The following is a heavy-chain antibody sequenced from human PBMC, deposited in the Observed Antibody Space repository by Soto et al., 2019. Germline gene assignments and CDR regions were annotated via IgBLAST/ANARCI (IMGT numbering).Heavy chain of an antibody. J-gene: IGHJ4*02. CDR3: ARSITMIVVVIRENYFDY. V-gene: IGHV4-59*01. D-gene: IGHD3-22*01. CDR2: IYYSGST. CDR1: GGSINNYY. Sequence: SETLSLTCTVSGGSINNYYWSWIRQPPGKGLEWIGYIYYSGSTNYNPSLKSRVTISVDTSKNQFSLKLSSVTAADTAVYYCARSITMIVVVIRENYFDYWGQGTLVTVSS.